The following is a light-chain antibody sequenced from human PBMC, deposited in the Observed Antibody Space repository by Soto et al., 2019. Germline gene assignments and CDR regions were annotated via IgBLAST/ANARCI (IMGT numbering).Light chain of an antibody. CDR2: GAS. Sequence: VLTQTPGTLFSSHGERAPLSCRASQSVSSKIAWYQQKPGQAPRRLINGASTRATGIPARFSGSGSGTEFTLTISSLQSEDVAVDYCQQDNNWPQTFGQGTKVDNK. V-gene: IGKV3-15*01. CDR1: QSVSSK. CDR3: QQDNNWPQT. J-gene: IGKJ1*01.